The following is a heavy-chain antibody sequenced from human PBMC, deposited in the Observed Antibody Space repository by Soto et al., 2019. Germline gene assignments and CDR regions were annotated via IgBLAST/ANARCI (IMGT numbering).Heavy chain of an antibody. J-gene: IGHJ5*02. V-gene: IGHV3-30-3*01. CDR2: ISYDGSNK. CDR3: ARDRGYGTFDP. CDR1: GFTFSSHA. Sequence: GSLRLSCAASGFTFSSHAMHWVRQAPGKGLEWVAVISYDGSNKYYADSVKGRFTISRDNSKNTLYLQMNSLRAEDTAVYYCARDRGYGTFDPWGQGTLVTVSS. D-gene: IGHD5-18*01.